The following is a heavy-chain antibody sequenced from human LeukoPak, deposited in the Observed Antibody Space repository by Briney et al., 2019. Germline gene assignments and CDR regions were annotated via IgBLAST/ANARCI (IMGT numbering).Heavy chain of an antibody. CDR3: ARDPSSLRDSYDY. V-gene: IGHV3-7*01. CDR1: GFTFDDYA. D-gene: IGHD3/OR15-3a*01. Sequence: GGSLRLSCAASGFTFDDYAMHWIRQAPGQRLEWVANIKEDGSEKNYVDSVKGRFTISRDNAKNSLYLQMNSLRVEDTAMYYCARDPSSLRDSYDYWGQGTLVIVSS. J-gene: IGHJ4*02. CDR2: IKEDGSEK.